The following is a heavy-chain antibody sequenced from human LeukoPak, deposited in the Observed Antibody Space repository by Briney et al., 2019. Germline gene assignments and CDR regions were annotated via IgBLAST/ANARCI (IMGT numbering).Heavy chain of an antibody. CDR3: ARVPRITIFGVVIIRDAFDI. CDR2: INHSGST. CDR1: GGSFSGYY. J-gene: IGHJ3*02. V-gene: IGHV4-34*01. Sequence: SETLSLTCAVYGGSFSGYYWSWIRQPPGKGLEWIGEINHSGSTNYNPSLKSRVTISVDTSKNQFSLKLSSATAADTAVYYCARVPRITIFGVVIIRDAFDIWGQGTMVTVSS. D-gene: IGHD3-3*01.